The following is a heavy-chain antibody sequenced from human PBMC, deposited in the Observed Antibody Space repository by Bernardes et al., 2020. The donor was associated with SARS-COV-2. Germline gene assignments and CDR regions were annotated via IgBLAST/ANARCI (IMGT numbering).Heavy chain of an antibody. CDR1: GGSISSYY. Sequence: SETLSLTCTVSGGSISSYYWSWIRQPPGKGLEWIGYIYYSGSTNYNPSLKSRVTISVDTSKNQFSLKLSSVTAADTAVYYCARGNDWGYYFDYWGQGTLVTVSS. D-gene: IGHD7-27*01. CDR2: IYYSGST. J-gene: IGHJ4*02. CDR3: ARGNDWGYYFDY. V-gene: IGHV4-59*01.